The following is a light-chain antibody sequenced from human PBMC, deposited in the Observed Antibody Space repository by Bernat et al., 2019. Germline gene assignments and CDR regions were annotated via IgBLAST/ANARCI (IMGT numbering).Light chain of an antibody. Sequence: QSAPTQPRSMSGSPGQSVTISCTGTSSDVGYYKYVSWYQHHPDKAPKLMIYDVTKRPSGVPDRFSGAKSGNTAFMTISGLQAEDEADYHCCAHAGNFRWVFGGGTKLTV. CDR2: DVT. V-gene: IGLV2-11*01. CDR3: CAHAGNFRWV. J-gene: IGLJ3*02. CDR1: SSDVGYYKY.